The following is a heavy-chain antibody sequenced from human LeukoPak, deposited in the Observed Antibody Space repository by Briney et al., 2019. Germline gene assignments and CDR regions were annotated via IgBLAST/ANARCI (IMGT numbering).Heavy chain of an antibody. Sequence: SETLSLTCTVSGGSISSGDYYWSWIRQPPGKGLEWIGYIYYSGTTYYNPSLKSRVTISVDTSKNQFSLKLSSVTAADTAVYYCAREDRNSGIVVVPAAAWGYFDYWGQGTLVTVSS. J-gene: IGHJ4*02. D-gene: IGHD2-2*01. V-gene: IGHV4-30-4*08. CDR3: AREDRNSGIVVVPAAAWGYFDY. CDR1: GGSISSGDYY. CDR2: IYYSGTT.